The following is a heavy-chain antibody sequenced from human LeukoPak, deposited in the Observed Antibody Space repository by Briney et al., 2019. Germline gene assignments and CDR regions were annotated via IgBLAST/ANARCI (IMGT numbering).Heavy chain of an antibody. Sequence: ASVKVSCTASGYTFTSYYMHWVRQAPGQGLEWMGIINPSGGSTSYAQKFQGRVTMTRDMSTSTVYMELSSLRSEDTAVYYCANAVVVTYYFDYWGQGTLVTVSS. CDR3: ANAVVVTYYFDY. CDR1: GYTFTSYY. D-gene: IGHD3-22*01. V-gene: IGHV1-46*01. J-gene: IGHJ4*02. CDR2: INPSGGST.